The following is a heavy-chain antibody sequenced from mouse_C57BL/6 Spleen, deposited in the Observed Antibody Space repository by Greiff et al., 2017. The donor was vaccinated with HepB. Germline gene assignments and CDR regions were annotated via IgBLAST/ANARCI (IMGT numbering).Heavy chain of an antibody. J-gene: IGHJ2*01. V-gene: IGHV1-64*01. D-gene: IGHD1-1*01. CDR1: GYTFTSYW. Sequence: VQLQQPGAELVKPGASVKLSCKASGYTFTSYWMHWVKQRPGQGLEWIGMIHPNSGSTNYNEKFKSKATLTVDKTSSPAYMQLSSLTSEDSAVYYCARFITTVAYFDYWGQGTTLTVSS. CDR2: IHPNSGST. CDR3: ARFITTVAYFDY.